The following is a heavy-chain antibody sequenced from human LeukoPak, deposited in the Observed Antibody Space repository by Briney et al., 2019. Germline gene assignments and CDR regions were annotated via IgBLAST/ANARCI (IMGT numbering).Heavy chain of an antibody. D-gene: IGHD3-22*01. J-gene: IGHJ4*02. CDR3: ARVREIVVVITMVFDY. CDR1: GGSISSYY. CDR2: IYYSGST. V-gene: IGHV4-39*07. Sequence: SETLSLTCTVSGGSISSYYWGWIRQPPGKGLEWIGSIYYSGSTYYNPSLESRVTISVDTSKNQFSLKLSSVTAADTAVYYCARVREIVVVITMVFDYWGQGTLVTVSS.